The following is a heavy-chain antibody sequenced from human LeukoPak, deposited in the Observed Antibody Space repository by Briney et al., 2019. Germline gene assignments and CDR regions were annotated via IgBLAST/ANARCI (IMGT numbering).Heavy chain of an antibody. V-gene: IGHV3-30-3*01. D-gene: IGHD3-10*01. CDR2: ISYDGSNK. CDR3: ARDPLKARFGELSPGYYGMDV. CDR1: GFTFSSYA. J-gene: IGHJ6*02. Sequence: PGRSLRLSCAASGFTFSSYAMHWVRQAPGKGLEWVAVISYDGSNKYYADSVKGRFTISRDNSKNTLYLQMNGLRAEDTAVYYCARDPLKARFGELSPGYYGMDVWGQGTTVTVSS.